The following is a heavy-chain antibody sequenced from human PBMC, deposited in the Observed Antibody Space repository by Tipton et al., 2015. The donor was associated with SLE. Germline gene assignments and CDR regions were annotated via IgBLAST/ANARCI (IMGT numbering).Heavy chain of an antibody. D-gene: IGHD2-2*02. J-gene: IGHJ3*02. V-gene: IGHV4-61*09. CDR2: TYTSGSI. CDR1: GGSISSGSYY. Sequence: TLPLTCTVSGGSISSGSYYWTWIRQPAGKGLEWIGHTYTSGSINYNPSLKSRVTTSVDTSKNQFSLKLSSVTAADTAVYYCARAGGVPAAITDAFDIWGQGTMVTVSS. CDR3: ARAGGVPAAITDAFDI.